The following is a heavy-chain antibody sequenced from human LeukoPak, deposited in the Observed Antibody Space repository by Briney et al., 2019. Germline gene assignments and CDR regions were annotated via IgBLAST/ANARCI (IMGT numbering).Heavy chain of an antibody. Sequence: SETLSLTCTVSGGSIGSGGYYWSWIRQHPGKGLERIGYIYYSGRTYYNPSLKSRVTISVDTSKNQFSLKLSSVTVADTAVYYCARYGSTGHSPFDYWGQGTLATVSS. CDR1: GGSIGSGGYY. J-gene: IGHJ4*02. D-gene: IGHD3-22*01. CDR3: ARYGSTGHSPFDY. V-gene: IGHV4-31*03. CDR2: IYYSGRT.